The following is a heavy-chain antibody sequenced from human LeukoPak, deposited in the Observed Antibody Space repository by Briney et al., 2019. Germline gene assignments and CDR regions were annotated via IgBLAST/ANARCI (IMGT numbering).Heavy chain of an antibody. V-gene: IGHV3-30*04. Sequence: SCKASGGTFSSYAMHWVRQAPGKGLEWVAVISYDGSNKYYADSVKGRFTISRDNSKNTLYLQMNSLRAEDTAVYYCARDLRLVDYGGNSNYYYGMDVWGQGTTVTVSS. J-gene: IGHJ6*02. D-gene: IGHD4-23*01. CDR2: ISYDGSNK. CDR1: GGTFSSYA. CDR3: ARDLRLVDYGGNSNYYYGMDV.